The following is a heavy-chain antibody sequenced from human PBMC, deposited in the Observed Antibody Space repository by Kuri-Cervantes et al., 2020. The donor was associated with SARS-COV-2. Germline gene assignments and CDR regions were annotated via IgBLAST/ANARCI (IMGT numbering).Heavy chain of an antibody. Sequence: GESLKISCAASGFTFNTYSMDWVRLAPGKGLEWLAYISKGSDTIYYADSVKGRFTISRDNSKNTLYLQMNSLRAEDTAVYYCAKTPEYYDFWSGFRTYFDYWGQGTLVTVSS. CDR3: AKTPEYYDFWSGFRTYFDY. J-gene: IGHJ4*02. CDR1: GFTFNTYS. D-gene: IGHD3-3*01. V-gene: IGHV3-48*01. CDR2: ISKGSDTI.